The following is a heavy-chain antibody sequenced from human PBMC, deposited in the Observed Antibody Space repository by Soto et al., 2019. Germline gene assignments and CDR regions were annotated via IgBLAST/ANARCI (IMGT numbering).Heavy chain of an antibody. J-gene: IGHJ3*02. CDR2: IIPIFGTA. D-gene: IGHD3-22*01. V-gene: IGHV1-69*13. CDR3: AILQWDYYDSSGYLDAFAI. CDR1: GGTFSSYA. Sequence: SVKVSCKASGGTFSSYAISWVRQAPGQGLEWMGGIIPIFGTANYAQKFQGRVTITADESTSTAYMELSSLRSEDTAVYYCAILQWDYYDSSGYLDAFAIWGQGTMVTVSS.